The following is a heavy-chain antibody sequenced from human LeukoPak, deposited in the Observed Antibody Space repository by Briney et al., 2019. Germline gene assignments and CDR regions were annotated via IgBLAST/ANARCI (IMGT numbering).Heavy chain of an antibody. D-gene: IGHD2-15*01. CDR3: ARALGGCSGGSCGYYFDY. CDR2: IYYSGST. Sequence: SETLSLTCTVSGCSISSYYWSWIRQPPGKGLEWIGYIYYSGSTNSNPSLKSRVTISVDTSKNQFSLKLSSVTAADTAVYYCARALGGCSGGSCGYYFDYWGQGTLVTVSS. CDR1: GCSISSYY. J-gene: IGHJ4*02. V-gene: IGHV4-59*01.